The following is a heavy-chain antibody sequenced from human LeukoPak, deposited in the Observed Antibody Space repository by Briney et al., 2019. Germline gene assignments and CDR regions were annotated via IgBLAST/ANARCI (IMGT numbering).Heavy chain of an antibody. V-gene: IGHV1-2*02. CDR3: ARECGSGTYYNLDY. D-gene: IGHD3-10*01. J-gene: IGHJ4*02. CDR2: INPNSGGT. Sequence: ASVKVSCKASGYTFTGYYMHWVRQAPGQGLEWMGRINPNSGGTNYAQKFQGRVTMTRDTSISTAYMELSRLRSDDTAVYYCARECGSGTYYNLDYWGQGTLVTVSS. CDR1: GYTFTGYY.